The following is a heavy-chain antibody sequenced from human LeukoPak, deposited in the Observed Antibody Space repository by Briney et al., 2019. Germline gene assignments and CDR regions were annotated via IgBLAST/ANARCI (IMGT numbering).Heavy chain of an antibody. J-gene: IGHJ4*02. CDR3: ARDGYGSGSYLEA. CDR2: VGTAGDT. Sequence: GGSLRLSCAASGFTFRSYDMHWVRQATGKGLEWVSGVGTAGDTYYSGSVKGRFTISRENAKNSLYLQMNSLRDEDTAVYYCARDGYGSGSYLEARGQGTLVTVS. D-gene: IGHD3-10*01. V-gene: IGHV3-13*04. CDR1: GFTFRSYD.